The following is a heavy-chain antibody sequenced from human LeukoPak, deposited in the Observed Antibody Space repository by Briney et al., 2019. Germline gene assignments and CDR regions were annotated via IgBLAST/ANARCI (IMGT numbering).Heavy chain of an antibody. CDR2: MNPNSGNT. D-gene: IGHD3-10*01. V-gene: IGHV1-8*01. CDR3: AREGWVRSYGSGENWFDP. CDR1: GYTFTSYD. Sequence: ASVKVSCKASGYTFTSYDINWVRQATGQGLEWMGWMNPNSGNTGYAQKFQGRVTMTRNTSISTAYMELSSLRSEDTAVYYCAREGWVRSYGSGENWFDPWGQGTLVTVSS. J-gene: IGHJ5*02.